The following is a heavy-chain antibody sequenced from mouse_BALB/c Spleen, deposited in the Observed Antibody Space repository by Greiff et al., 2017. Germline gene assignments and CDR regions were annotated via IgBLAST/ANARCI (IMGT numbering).Heavy chain of an antibody. V-gene: IGHV1S22*01. Sequence: LQQPGSELVRPGASVKLSCKASGYTFTSYWMHWVKQRPGQGLEWIGNIYPGSGSTNYDEKFKSKATLTVDTSSSTAYMQLSSLTSEDSAVYYCTRTRDGAMDYWGQGTSVTVSS. D-gene: IGHD2-3*01. J-gene: IGHJ4*01. CDR3: TRTRDGAMDY. CDR1: GYTFTSYW. CDR2: IYPGSGST.